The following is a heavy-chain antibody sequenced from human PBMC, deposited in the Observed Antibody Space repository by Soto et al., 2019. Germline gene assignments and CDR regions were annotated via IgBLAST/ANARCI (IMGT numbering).Heavy chain of an antibody. CDR3: ARVDSPSGFDY. CDR1: GYSISSGYY. V-gene: IGHV4-38-2*01. CDR2: IYHSGST. D-gene: IGHD6-6*01. Sequence: SETLSLTCAVSGYSISSGYYWGWIRQPPGKGLEWIVSIYHSGSTYYNPALKSRVTISVDTSKNQFSLRLTSVTAADTAVYNCARVDSPSGFDYWGQGTLVTVSS. J-gene: IGHJ4*02.